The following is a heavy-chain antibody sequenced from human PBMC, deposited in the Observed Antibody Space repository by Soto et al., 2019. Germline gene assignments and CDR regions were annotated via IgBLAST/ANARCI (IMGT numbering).Heavy chain of an antibody. D-gene: IGHD2-2*01. CDR3: ARMGKSPSSTSCYGAYNWFHX. CDR2: VDWDDDK. V-gene: IGHV2-70*01. Sequence: SGATLVNPTQTLTLTCTFSGFSLSTSGMCVSWIRHPPVKALEWLALVDWDDDKYYSTSLKNRLTISKETSKNQVVLTMTKMDPVDTATHYCARMGKSPSSTSCYGAYNWFHXWGQGTLFTVSX. J-gene: IGHJ5*02. CDR1: GFSLSTSGMC.